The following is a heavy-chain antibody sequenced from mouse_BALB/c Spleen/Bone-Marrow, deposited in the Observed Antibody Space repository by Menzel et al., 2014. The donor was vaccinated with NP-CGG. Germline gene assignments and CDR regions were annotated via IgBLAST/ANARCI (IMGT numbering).Heavy chain of an antibody. CDR1: GFTFSSFG. J-gene: IGHJ3*01. Sequence: EVKLMESGGGLVQPGGSRKLSCAASGFTFSSFGMHWVRKAPEKGLEWVAYISSGSSTIYYADTVKGSFTISRDNPKNPLFLQMTSLRSEDTARYYGARGGNYAWFAYWGQGTLVTVSA. D-gene: IGHD6-1*01. V-gene: IGHV5-17*02. CDR3: ARGGNYAWFAY. CDR2: ISSGSSTI.